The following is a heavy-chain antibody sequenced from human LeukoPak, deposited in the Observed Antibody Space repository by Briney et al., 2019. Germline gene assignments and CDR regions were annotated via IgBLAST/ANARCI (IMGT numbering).Heavy chain of an antibody. CDR3: ARDGSLDV. Sequence: ASVKVSCKAFGYTFNDYYMHWMRQAPGQGPEWMGWINPSSGDTNYAQKLQGRVTMTRDTSISTTYMELSRLRFDDTAVYYCARDGSLDVWGQGTTVTVSS. CDR1: GYTFNDYY. J-gene: IGHJ6*02. D-gene: IGHD6-13*01. V-gene: IGHV1-2*02. CDR2: INPSSGDT.